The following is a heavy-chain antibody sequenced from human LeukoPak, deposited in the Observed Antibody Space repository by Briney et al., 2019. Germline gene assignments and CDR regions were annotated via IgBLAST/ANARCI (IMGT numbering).Heavy chain of an antibody. CDR1: GGSISSGDYY. CDR2: IYYSGST. Sequence: SETLSLTSTVSGGSISSGDYYWSWIRQPPGKGLEWIGYIYYSGSTYYNPSLKSRVTISVDTSKNQFSLKLSSVTAADTAVYYCAREAMSGYYYYYGMDVWGQGTTVTVSS. V-gene: IGHV4-30-4*01. J-gene: IGHJ6*02. CDR3: AREAMSGYYYYYGMDV. D-gene: IGHD5-18*01.